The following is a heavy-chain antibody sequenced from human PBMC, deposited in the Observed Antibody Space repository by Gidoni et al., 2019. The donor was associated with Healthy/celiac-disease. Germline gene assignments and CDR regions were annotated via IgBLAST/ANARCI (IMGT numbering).Heavy chain of an antibody. J-gene: IGHJ6*02. V-gene: IGHV3-21*01. CDR2: ISSSSSYI. CDR3: ARDRVVAATPSYYYGMDV. D-gene: IGHD2-15*01. CDR1: GFTFRSYS. Sequence: EVQLVESGGGLVKPGGSLRLSCAASGFTFRSYSMNWVRQAPGQGLVWVSSISSSSSYIYYADSVKGRFTICRDNAKNSLYLQMSSLRAEDTAVYYCARDRVVAATPSYYYGMDVWGQGTTVTVSS.